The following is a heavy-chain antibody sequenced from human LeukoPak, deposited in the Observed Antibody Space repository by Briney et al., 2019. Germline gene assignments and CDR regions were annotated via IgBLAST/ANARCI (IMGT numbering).Heavy chain of an antibody. CDR3: ARLLKYYYDSSGYGEDWYFDL. Sequence: GESLRLSCAAYGFTFNYHSMNWVRKAPGKGLEWISYISRSGDTIYYADSVKGRFTISRDNANNSLYLQMNSLRDEDTAVYFCARLLKYYYDSSGYGEDWYFDLWGRGTLVTVSS. CDR2: ISRSGDTI. J-gene: IGHJ2*01. V-gene: IGHV3-48*02. CDR1: GFTFNYHS. D-gene: IGHD3-22*01.